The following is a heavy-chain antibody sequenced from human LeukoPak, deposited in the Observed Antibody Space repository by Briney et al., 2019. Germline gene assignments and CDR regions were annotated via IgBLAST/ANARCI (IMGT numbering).Heavy chain of an antibody. D-gene: IGHD5-12*01. Sequence: PGGSLRLSCAASGFTFSSYSMNWVRQAPGKGLEWVSSISSSSSYIYYADSVKGRFTISRDNAKNSLYLQMNSLRAEDTAVYYCARGGYSGYHGAFDIWGQGTMVTVSS. J-gene: IGHJ3*02. V-gene: IGHV3-21*01. CDR3: ARGGYSGYHGAFDI. CDR2: ISSSSSYI. CDR1: GFTFSSYS.